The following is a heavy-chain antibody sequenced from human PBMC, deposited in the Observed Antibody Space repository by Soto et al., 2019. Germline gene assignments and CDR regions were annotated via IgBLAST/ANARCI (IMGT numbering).Heavy chain of an antibody. V-gene: IGHV4-59*01. CDR3: ARESGQYYFDY. Sequence: SETLSLTCTVSGDSISTYYWSWIRQSPWKGLEWIGFVFHSGSTNFNPSLKSRITISVDTSNNQYSLKLASVTAADTAVYYCARESGQYYFDYWGQGIPVTV. CDR1: GDSISTYY. J-gene: IGHJ4*02. CDR2: VFHSGST. D-gene: IGHD5-12*01.